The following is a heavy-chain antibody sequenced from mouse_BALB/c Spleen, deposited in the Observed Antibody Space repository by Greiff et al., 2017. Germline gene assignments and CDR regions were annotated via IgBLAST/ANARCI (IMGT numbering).Heavy chain of an antibody. J-gene: IGHJ4*01. CDR2: IYPGSGST. Sequence: QVQLQQPGAELVKPGTSVKLSCKASGYNFTSYWINWVKLRPGQGLEWIGDIYPGSGSTNYNEKFKSKATLTVDTSSSTAYMQLSSLASEDSALYYCARGDYDYDGGWVDYWGQGTSVTVSS. CDR3: ARGDYDYDGGWVDY. V-gene: IGHV1-55*01. CDR1: GYNFTSYW. D-gene: IGHD2-4*01.